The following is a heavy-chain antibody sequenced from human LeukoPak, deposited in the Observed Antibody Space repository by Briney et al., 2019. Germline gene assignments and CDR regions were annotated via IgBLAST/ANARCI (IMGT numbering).Heavy chain of an antibody. J-gene: IGHJ4*02. D-gene: IGHD1-26*01. V-gene: IGHV4-30-4*07. CDR3: ARDRVGATYY. CDR2: IYYSGST. CDR1: GGSISSGGYS. Sequence: SETLSLTCAVSGGSISSGGYSWSWIRQPPGTGLEWIGYIYYSGSTYYNPSLKSRVTISVDTSKNQFSLKLSSVTAADTAVYYCARDRVGATYYWGQGTLVTVSS.